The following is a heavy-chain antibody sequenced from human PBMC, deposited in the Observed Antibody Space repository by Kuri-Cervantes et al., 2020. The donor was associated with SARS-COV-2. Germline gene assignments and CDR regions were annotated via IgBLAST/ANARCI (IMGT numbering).Heavy chain of an antibody. D-gene: IGHD2-2*01. Sequence: GKSLKISCKGSGYSFTSYWISWVRQMPGKGLEWMGRIDPSDSYTNYSPSFQGHVTISADKSISTAYLQWSSLKASDTAMYYCARRHCSSTSCYLDYWGQGTLVTVSS. J-gene: IGHJ4*02. CDR1: GYSFTSYW. CDR2: IDPSDSYT. CDR3: ARRHCSSTSCYLDY. V-gene: IGHV5-10-1*01.